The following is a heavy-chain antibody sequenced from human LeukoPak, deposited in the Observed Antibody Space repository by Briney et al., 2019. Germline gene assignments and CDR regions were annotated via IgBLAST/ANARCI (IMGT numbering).Heavy chain of an antibody. CDR2: ISSSSSTI. CDR3: ARDLDKGYSGYEP. Sequence: GGSLRLSCAASGFTFSSYSMNWVRQAPGKGLEWVSYISSSSSTIYYADSVKGRFTISRDNAKNSLYLQMNSLGAEDTAVYYCARDLDKGYSGYEPWGQGTLVTVSS. D-gene: IGHD5-12*01. V-gene: IGHV3-48*04. CDR1: GFTFSSYS. J-gene: IGHJ5*02.